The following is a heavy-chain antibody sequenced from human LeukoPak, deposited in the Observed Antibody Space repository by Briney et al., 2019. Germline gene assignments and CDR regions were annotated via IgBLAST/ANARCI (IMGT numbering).Heavy chain of an antibody. V-gene: IGHV3-30*02. CDR2: IRSDGSNK. D-gene: IGHD6-19*01. J-gene: IGHJ4*02. CDR1: GFTFSSYG. CDR3: AKDLDSSGWYPTTFDH. Sequence: GGSLRLSCAASGFTFSSYGMHWVRQAPGKGLEWVAFIRSDGSNKYYADSVKGRFTISRDNSKNTLYPQMNSLRPEDTAVYYCAKDLDSSGWYPTTFDHWGQGTLVTVSS.